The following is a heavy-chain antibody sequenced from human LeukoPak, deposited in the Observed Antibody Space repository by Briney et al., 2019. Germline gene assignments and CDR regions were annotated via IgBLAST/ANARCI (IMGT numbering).Heavy chain of an antibody. CDR2: ISGSGGST. CDR1: GFTFSSYA. V-gene: IGHV3-23*01. D-gene: IGHD6-6*01. CDR3: ARVSEHSTSSHTFDI. Sequence: PGGSLRLSCAASGFTFSSYAMSWVRQAPGKGLEWVSAISGSGGSTYYADSVKGRFTISRDNSKNTLYLQMNSLRPEDTAVYYCARVSEHSTSSHTFDIWGQGTMVTVSS. J-gene: IGHJ3*02.